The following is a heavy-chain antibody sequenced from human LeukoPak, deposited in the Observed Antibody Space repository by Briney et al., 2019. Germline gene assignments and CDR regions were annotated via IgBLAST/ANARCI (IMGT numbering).Heavy chain of an antibody. CDR1: GFTFSNYW. CDR3: ATAGNYRFDY. V-gene: IGHV3-74*01. CDR2: INSDGSTI. J-gene: IGHJ4*02. Sequence: PGGSFRLSCAASGFTFSNYWVHWVRQAPGKGLVWVSRINSDGSTINYEDSVKGRFTISRDDAKNTLYLQMNSLRAEDTAVYYCATAGNYRFDYWGQGTLVTVSS. D-gene: IGHD1-7*01.